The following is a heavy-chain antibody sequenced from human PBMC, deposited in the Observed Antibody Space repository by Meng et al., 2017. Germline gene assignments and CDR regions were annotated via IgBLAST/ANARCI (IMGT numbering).Heavy chain of an antibody. CDR1: GGSISSSTYY. V-gene: IGHV4-39*01. CDR2: ISDSGNT. CDR3: ATSISGWYYFNF. Sequence: QLQLQESGPGLVKPSETLSLTCIVSGGSISSSTYYWGWIRQPPGKGLEWIGSISDSGNTYYSPSLRSRVTISVDTSKNQFSLKLTSVAAADMAVYYCATSISGWYYFNFWGQGTLVTVS. J-gene: IGHJ4*02. D-gene: IGHD6-19*01.